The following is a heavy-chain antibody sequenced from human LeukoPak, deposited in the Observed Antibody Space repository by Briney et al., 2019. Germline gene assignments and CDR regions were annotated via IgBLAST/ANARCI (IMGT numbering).Heavy chain of an antibody. CDR3: ARERDYYDSSGDNWFDP. J-gene: IGHJ5*02. CDR2: ISYSGNT. V-gene: IGHV4-39*02. CDR1: AGSISSSDYY. D-gene: IGHD3-22*01. Sequence: PSETLSLTCTVSAGSISSSDYYWGWIRQSPGKGLEWIGRISYSGNTYYNPSLKSRVTISVDTSKNQFSLRLSSVTAADTSVYYCARERDYYDSSGDNWFDPWGQGTLVTVSS.